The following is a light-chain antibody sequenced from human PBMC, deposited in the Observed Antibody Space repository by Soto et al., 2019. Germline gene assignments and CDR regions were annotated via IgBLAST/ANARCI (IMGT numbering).Light chain of an antibody. Sequence: QSALTQPPSASGSPGQSVTISCTGTKNDIGVYDFVSWYQHHPGKAPRLIIYEVVQRPSGVPDRFSGSKSGNTASLTVSGLQAADEADCFCKSYAGSNTYVFGSGSQLTVL. CDR3: KSYAGSNTYV. J-gene: IGLJ7*01. CDR1: KNDIGVYDF. CDR2: EVV. V-gene: IGLV2-8*01.